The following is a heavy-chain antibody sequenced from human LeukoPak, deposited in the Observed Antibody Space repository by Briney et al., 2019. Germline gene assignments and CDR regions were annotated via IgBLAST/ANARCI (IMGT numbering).Heavy chain of an antibody. Sequence: GGSLRLSCAASGFTFSSYAMHWVRQAPGKGLEWVAVISYDGSNKYYADSVKGRFTISRDNSKSTLYLQMNSLRAEDTAVYYCARDPDGYWGQGTLVTVSS. D-gene: IGHD5-24*01. J-gene: IGHJ4*02. CDR3: ARDPDGY. CDR2: ISYDGSNK. V-gene: IGHV3-30-3*01. CDR1: GFTFSSYA.